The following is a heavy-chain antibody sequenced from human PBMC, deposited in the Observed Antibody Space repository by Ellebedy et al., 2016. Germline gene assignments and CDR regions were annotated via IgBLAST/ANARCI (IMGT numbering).Heavy chain of an antibody. CDR2: ISAYNGNT. D-gene: IGHD1-26*01. V-gene: IGHV1-18*01. CDR1: GYTFSSYG. J-gene: IGHJ3*02. Sequence: ASVKVSCXASGYTFSSYGISWVRQAPGQGLEWMGWISAYNGNTNYAQKLQGRVTMTTDTSTSTAYMELRSLRSDDTAVYYCARARGRYYDDAFDIWGQGTMVTVSS. CDR3: ARARGRYYDDAFDI.